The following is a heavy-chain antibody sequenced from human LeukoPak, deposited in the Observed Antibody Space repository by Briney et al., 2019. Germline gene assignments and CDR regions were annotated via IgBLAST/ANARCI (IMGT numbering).Heavy chain of an antibody. CDR3: ARRAVSIDAFDI. J-gene: IGHJ3*02. Sequence: ASVKVSCKASGYTFTSFGISWVRQAPGQGPEWMGWISAYNGKTNYAQNLQGRVTMTTDTSTSTVYMELSSLRSEDTAVYYCARRAVSIDAFDIWGQGTMVTVSS. V-gene: IGHV1-18*01. D-gene: IGHD6-25*01. CDR2: ISAYNGKT. CDR1: GYTFTSFG.